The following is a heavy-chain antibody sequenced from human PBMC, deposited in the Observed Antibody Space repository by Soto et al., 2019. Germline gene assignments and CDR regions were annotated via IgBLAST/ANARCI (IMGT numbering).Heavy chain of an antibody. D-gene: IGHD3-10*01. V-gene: IGHV3-21*01. CDR3: ERDAGSDACDS. Sequence: GGSLRLSCTASGFTFSDYSINWVRQGPGKGLEWVSSISSTSAYIDYADSVKGRFILSRDNARNSLYLQMNSLTVDDTAVYYCERDAGSDACDSWGQGEMVA. J-gene: IGHJ3*02. CDR2: ISSTSAYI. CDR1: GFTFSDYS.